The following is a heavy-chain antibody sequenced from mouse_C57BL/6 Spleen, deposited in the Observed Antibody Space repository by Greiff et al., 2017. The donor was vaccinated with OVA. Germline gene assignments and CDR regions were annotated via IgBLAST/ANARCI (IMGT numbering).Heavy chain of an antibody. CDR3: ARDEGGGYYSFAY. Sequence: EVQLVESGGGLVKPGGSLKLSCAASGFTFSSYAMSWVRQTPEKRLEWVATISDGGSYTYYPDNVKGRFTISRDNAKNNLYLQMSHLKSEDTAMYYCARDEGGGYYSFAYWGQGTLVTVSA. V-gene: IGHV5-4*01. CDR2: ISDGGSYT. CDR1: GFTFSSYA. D-gene: IGHD2-3*01. J-gene: IGHJ3*01.